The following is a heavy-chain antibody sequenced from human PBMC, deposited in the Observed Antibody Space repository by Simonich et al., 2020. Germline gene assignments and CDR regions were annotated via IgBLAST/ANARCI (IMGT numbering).Heavy chain of an antibody. J-gene: IGHJ4*02. CDR3: ARWTATGYYFDY. CDR2: IYSGGST. CDR1: GFTVSSNY. V-gene: IGHV3-53*01. D-gene: IGHD1-1*01. Sequence: EVQLVESGGGLIQPGGSLRLSCAASGFTVSSNYLSWVRQAPGKGVGWGSVIYSGGSTYYADSVKGRFTISRDNSKNTLYLQINSLRAEDTAVYYCARWTATGYYFDYWGQGTLVTVSS.